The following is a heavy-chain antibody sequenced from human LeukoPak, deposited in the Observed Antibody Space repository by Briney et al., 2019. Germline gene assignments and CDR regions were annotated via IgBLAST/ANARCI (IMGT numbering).Heavy chain of an antibody. D-gene: IGHD3-16*02. Sequence: GGSLRLSCAASGFTFSSYAMSWVRQAPGKGLEWVSAISGSGGSTYYADSVKGRFTISRDNSKNTLYLQMNSLRAEDTAVYYCAKFTFGGVIVRTSPFDYWGQGTLVTVSS. CDR1: GFTFSSYA. J-gene: IGHJ4*02. CDR3: AKFTFGGVIVRTSPFDY. CDR2: ISGSGGST. V-gene: IGHV3-23*01.